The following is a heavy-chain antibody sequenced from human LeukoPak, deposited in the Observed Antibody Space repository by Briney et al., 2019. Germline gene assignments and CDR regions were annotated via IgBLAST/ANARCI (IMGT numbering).Heavy chain of an antibody. CDR3: AKQDWAVAWRRWFDP. D-gene: IGHD6-19*01. J-gene: IGHJ5*02. Sequence: SQTLSLTCAISGDSVSGNSAAWNWIRQSPSRGLEWLGRTYYRSKWYNDYAVSVKSRITINPDTSKNQFSLQLNSVTPEGTAVYYCAKQDWAVAWRRWFDPWGQGTLVTVSS. CDR1: GDSVSGNSAA. CDR2: TYYRSKWYN. V-gene: IGHV6-1*01.